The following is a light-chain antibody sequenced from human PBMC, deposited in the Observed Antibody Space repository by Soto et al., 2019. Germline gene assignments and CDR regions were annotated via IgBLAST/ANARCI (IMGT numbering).Light chain of an antibody. CDR1: QGIGNG. V-gene: IGKV1-17*01. Sequence: DIQMTQSPSSLSASVGDRVTITCRASQGIGNGLGWYQQKPGKAPKRLIYAASSLQSGVPSRFSRSGSGTEFTLTISSLHPEDFATYYCLQHKSYPRTFGQGTKVEIK. CDR3: LQHKSYPRT. CDR2: AAS. J-gene: IGKJ1*01.